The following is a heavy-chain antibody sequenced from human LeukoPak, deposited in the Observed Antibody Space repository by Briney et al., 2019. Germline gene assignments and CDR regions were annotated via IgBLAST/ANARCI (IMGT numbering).Heavy chain of an antibody. CDR2: INHSGST. D-gene: IGHD5-24*01. CDR3: ARWPYTLGMATIGFDY. CDR1: GGSFSGYY. V-gene: IGHV4-34*01. J-gene: IGHJ4*02. Sequence: SETLSLTCAVYGGSFSGYYWSRIRQPPGKGLEWIGEINHSGSTNYNPSLKSRVTISVDTSKNQFSLKLSSVTASDTAVYYCARWPYTLGMATIGFDYWGQGTLVTVSS.